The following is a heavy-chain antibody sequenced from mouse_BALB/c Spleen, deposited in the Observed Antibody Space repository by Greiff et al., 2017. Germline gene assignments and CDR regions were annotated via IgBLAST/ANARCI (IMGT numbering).Heavy chain of an antibody. D-gene: IGHD4-1*01. CDR2: IRNKANGYTT. J-gene: IGHJ2*01. CDR1: GFTFTDYY. V-gene: IGHV7-3*02. CDR3: ARVPLTGTYYFDY. Sequence: EVKLVESGGGLVQPGGSLRLSCATSGFTFTDYYMSWVRQPPGKALEWLGFIRNKANGYTTEYSASVKGRFTISRDNSQSILYLQMNTLRAEDSATYYCARVPLTGTYYFDYWGQGTTLTVSS.